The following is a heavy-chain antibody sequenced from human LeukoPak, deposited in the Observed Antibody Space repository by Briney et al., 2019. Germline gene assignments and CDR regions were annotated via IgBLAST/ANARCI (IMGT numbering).Heavy chain of an antibody. Sequence: GGSLRLSCAASGFTFSTYSMTWVRQAPGKGLEWVSAISASGSNTYYADSVKGRFTISRDNSKNTLYLQMNSLRAEDTAIYYCAKGVYGTAPTHFFDYWGQGTLVTVSS. CDR2: ISASGSNT. V-gene: IGHV3-23*01. CDR3: AKGVYGTAPTHFFDY. D-gene: IGHD5/OR15-5a*01. CDR1: GFTFSTYS. J-gene: IGHJ4*02.